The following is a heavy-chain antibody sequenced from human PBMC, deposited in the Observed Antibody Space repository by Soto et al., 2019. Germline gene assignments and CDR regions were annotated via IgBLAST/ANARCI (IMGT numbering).Heavy chain of an antibody. CDR3: ARALSHCSGATCGWQSYFDY. J-gene: IGHJ4*02. CDR1: EFSFSNYG. Sequence: GGSLRLSCAASEFSFSNYGMHWVRQAPGKGLEWVAILWYDGSKQYYAGSVKGRFTISRDNSKNTLYLQMNSLRVEDTAVYYCARALSHCSGATCGWQSYFDYWGQGTLVTVSS. D-gene: IGHD2-15*01. CDR2: LWYDGSKQ. V-gene: IGHV3-33*01.